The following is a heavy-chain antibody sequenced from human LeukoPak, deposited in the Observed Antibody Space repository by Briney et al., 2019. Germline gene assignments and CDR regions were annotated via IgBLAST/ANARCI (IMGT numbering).Heavy chain of an antibody. J-gene: IGHJ1*01. CDR1: GYNFVGYY. Sequence: ASVKVSCKASGYNFVGYYLHWVRQAPGQGLEWMAWIDPYTGNTHYAQKPQGMITVTRVTYLSTTYMELNSLTSVGTALYYCAREYSASEHWGQGTLVTVSS. D-gene: IGHD5-12*01. CDR2: IDPYTGNT. CDR3: AREYSASEH. V-gene: IGHV1-2*02.